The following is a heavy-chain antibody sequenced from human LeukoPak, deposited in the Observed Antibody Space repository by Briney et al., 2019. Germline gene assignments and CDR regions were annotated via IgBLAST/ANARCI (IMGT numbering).Heavy chain of an antibody. D-gene: IGHD2/OR15-2a*01. CDR1: GFTFSSYA. J-gene: IGHJ4*02. CDR2: ISGSGGST. V-gene: IGHV3-23*01. CDR3: AREGVNSARGGYYFDY. Sequence: GGSLRLSCAASGFTFSSYAMSWVRQAPGKGLEWVSAISGSGGSTYYADSVKGRSTISRDNSKNTLSLQMNSLRVEDTAVYYCAREGVNSARGGYYFDYWGQGSLVTVSS.